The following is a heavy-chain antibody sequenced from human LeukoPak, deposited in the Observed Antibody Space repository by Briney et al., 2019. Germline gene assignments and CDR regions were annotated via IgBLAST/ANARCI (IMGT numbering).Heavy chain of an antibody. J-gene: IGHJ3*02. CDR1: GSTVSSNY. CDR3: ASRDVRGGYYTSGAFDI. V-gene: IGHV3-66*02. D-gene: IGHD3-3*01. Sequence: GGSLRLSCAASGSTVSSNYMSWVRHAPGKGREWVSVIYSGASTYYADSVKGRFTISRDNSKNTLYLQMHSLRAEDTAVYYCASRDVRGGYYTSGAFDISGQGTMVTVSS. CDR2: IYSGAST.